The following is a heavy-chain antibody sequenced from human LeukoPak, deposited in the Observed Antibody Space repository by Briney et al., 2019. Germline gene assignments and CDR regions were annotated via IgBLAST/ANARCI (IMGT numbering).Heavy chain of an antibody. CDR1: GFTFSSYG. D-gene: IGHD6-6*01. V-gene: IGHV3-33*01. J-gene: IGHJ4*02. CDR2: IWYDGSNK. Sequence: PGGSLRLSCAASGFTFSSYGMHWVRQAPGKGLEWVAVIWYDGSNKYYADSVKGRFTISRDNSKNTLYLQMNSLRAEDTAVYSPARDSIEATYFDYWGQGTLVTVSS. CDR3: ARDSIEATYFDY.